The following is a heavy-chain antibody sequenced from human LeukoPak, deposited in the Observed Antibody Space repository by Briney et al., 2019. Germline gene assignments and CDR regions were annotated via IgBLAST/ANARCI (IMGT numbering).Heavy chain of an antibody. Sequence: GGSLRLSCAASGFTFSTYWMHWVRQAPGKGLLWVSRVRPEGTTTAYADSVKGRFTISRDNAKNTLFLQMNSLSAEDTAVYYCARDLDWILFDYWGQGTLVTVSS. CDR3: ARDLDWILFDY. J-gene: IGHJ4*02. CDR1: GFTFSTYW. D-gene: IGHD3-9*01. V-gene: IGHV3-74*03. CDR2: VRPEGTTT.